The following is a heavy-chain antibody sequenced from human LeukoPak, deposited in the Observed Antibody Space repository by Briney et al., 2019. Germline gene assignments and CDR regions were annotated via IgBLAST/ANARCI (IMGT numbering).Heavy chain of an antibody. J-gene: IGHJ6*03. D-gene: IGHD2-2*01. Sequence: GGSLRLSCAASGFTFSSYSMNWVRQAPGKGREWVSSISTSSSYIYYADSVKGRFTISRDNAKNSLYLQMNSLRAEDTAVYYCAREEGYCTSTSCYMPPYMDVWGKGTTVTISS. V-gene: IGHV3-21*01. CDR1: GFTFSSYS. CDR2: ISTSSSYI. CDR3: AREEGYCTSTSCYMPPYMDV.